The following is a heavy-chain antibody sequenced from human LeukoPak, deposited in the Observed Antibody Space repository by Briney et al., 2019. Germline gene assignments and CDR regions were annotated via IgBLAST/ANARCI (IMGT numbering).Heavy chain of an antibody. CDR2: IYYSGGT. Sequence: PSETLSLTCTVSGASISNSNYYWAWIRQPPGKGLEWIGSIYYSGGTYYNPSLKSRVTISVDTSKNQFSLKLSSVTAADTAVYYCAREASSSWYNWFDPWGQGTLVTVSS. J-gene: IGHJ5*02. V-gene: IGHV4-39*07. D-gene: IGHD6-13*01. CDR1: GASISNSNYY. CDR3: AREASSSWYNWFDP.